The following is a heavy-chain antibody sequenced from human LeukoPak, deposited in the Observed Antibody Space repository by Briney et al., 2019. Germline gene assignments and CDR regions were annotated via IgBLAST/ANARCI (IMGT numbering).Heavy chain of an antibody. CDR3: ARDPWETMRIFDAFDI. Sequence: AASVKVSCKASGYTFTGYYMHWVRQAPGQGLEWMGRINPNSGGTNYAQKFQGRVTMTRDTSISTAYMELSRLRSDDTAVYYCARDPWETMRIFDAFDIWGQGTMVTVSS. D-gene: IGHD3-22*01. CDR1: GYTFTGYY. J-gene: IGHJ3*02. V-gene: IGHV1-2*06. CDR2: INPNSGGT.